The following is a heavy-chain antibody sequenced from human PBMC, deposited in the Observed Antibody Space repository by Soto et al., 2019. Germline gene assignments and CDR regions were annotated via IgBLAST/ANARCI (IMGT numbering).Heavy chain of an antibody. Sequence: PGGSLSLSCAASGFTFSSYAMSWVRQAPGKGLEWVSAISGSGGSTYYADSVKGRFTISRDNSKNTLYLQMNSLRAEDTAVYYCAKPVVVVALAGFDPWGQGTLVTVSP. J-gene: IGHJ5*02. D-gene: IGHD2-15*01. CDR3: AKPVVVVALAGFDP. CDR1: GFTFSSYA. V-gene: IGHV3-23*01. CDR2: ISGSGGST.